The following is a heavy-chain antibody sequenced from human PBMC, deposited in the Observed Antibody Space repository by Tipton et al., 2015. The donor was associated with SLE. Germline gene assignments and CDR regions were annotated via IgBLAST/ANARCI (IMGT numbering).Heavy chain of an antibody. CDR3: ARKRGRDAFDI. V-gene: IGHV5-10-1*01. J-gene: IGHJ3*02. CDR2: IDPSGSYT. Sequence: VQLVQSGAEVKKPEESLRISCRDSRYSFTSYWINWVRQMPGKGLEWMGRIDPSGSYTDYSPSFQGHVSISADKSISTAYLQWSSLKASDTAMYYCARKRGRDAFDIWGQGTMVTVSS. CDR1: RYSFTSYW.